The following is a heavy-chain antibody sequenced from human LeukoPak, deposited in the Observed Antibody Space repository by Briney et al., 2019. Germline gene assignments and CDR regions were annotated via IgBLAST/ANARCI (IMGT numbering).Heavy chain of an antibody. J-gene: IGHJ4*02. V-gene: IGHV4-59*10. CDR2: IYTSGST. D-gene: IGHD3-9*01. CDR1: GGSFSGYY. Sequence: PSETLSLTCAVYGGSFSGYYWSWIRQPAGKGLEWIGRIYTSGSTNYNPSLKSRVTMSVDTSKNQFSLKLSSVTAADTAVYYCARLGPNYDILTGYPYYFDYWGQGTLVTVSS. CDR3: ARLGPNYDILTGYPYYFDY.